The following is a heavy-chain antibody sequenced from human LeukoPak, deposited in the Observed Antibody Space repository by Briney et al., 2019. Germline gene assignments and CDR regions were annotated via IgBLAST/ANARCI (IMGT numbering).Heavy chain of an antibody. CDR2: ISWNSGSI. Sequence: PGRSLRLSCAAAGFTFDDYAMDWVRHAPGRGREWVSGISWNSGSIVYADSVKGRFTISRDNAKNSLYLQMNSLRAEDTALYYCAKDIRARYNWNDGYYFDYWGQGTLVTVSS. CDR1: GFTFDDYA. V-gene: IGHV3-9*01. CDR3: AKDIRARYNWNDGYYFDY. J-gene: IGHJ4*02. D-gene: IGHD1-1*01.